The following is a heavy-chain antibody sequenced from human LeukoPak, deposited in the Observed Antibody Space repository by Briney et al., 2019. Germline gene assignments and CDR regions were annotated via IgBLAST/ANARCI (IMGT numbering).Heavy chain of an antibody. J-gene: IGHJ4*02. CDR2: IYTSESP. V-gene: IGHV4-59*10. CDR1: GGSFSGYY. D-gene: IGHD6-19*01. CDR3: ARGPTSGLLYYFDY. Sequence: SETLSLTCAVYGGSFSGYYWSWIRQPPGKGLEWIGRIYTSESPTYNPSLKSRVTMSVDTSKNQFSLKLSSMTAADTAVYYCARGPTSGLLYYFDYWGQGTLVTVSS.